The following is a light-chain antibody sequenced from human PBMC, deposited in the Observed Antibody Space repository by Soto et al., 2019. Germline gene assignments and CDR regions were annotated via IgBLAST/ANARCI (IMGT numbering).Light chain of an antibody. Sequence: DIQITQSPSTLSASVGDRVTITCRASQSISRWLAWYQQKPGKAPQALIYDDSSLKSGGPSRFSGNGSRTEFTLTISSLQPDYFATYYYQQYNTYSTFGQGTRLEIK. V-gene: IGKV1-5*01. CDR3: QQYNTYST. CDR2: DDS. J-gene: IGKJ5*01. CDR1: QSISRW.